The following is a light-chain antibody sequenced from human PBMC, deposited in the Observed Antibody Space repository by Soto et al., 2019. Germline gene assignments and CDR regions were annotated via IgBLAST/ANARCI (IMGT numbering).Light chain of an antibody. Sequence: QSVLTQPASVSGSPGQSITISCTGTSSDVGGYNYVSWYQQHPGKAPKPMIYDVSNRPSGVSNRFSGSKSGNTASLTISGLQAEDEADYYCRSYTSSSSYVFGTGNKVTVL. J-gene: IGLJ1*01. CDR2: DVS. CDR1: SSDVGGYNY. CDR3: RSYTSSSSYV. V-gene: IGLV2-14*01.